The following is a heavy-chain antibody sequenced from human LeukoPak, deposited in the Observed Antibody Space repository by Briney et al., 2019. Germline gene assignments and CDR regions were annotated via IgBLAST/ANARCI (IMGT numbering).Heavy chain of an antibody. CDR1: GGSISSSNYY. V-gene: IGHV4-39*01. J-gene: IGHJ3*02. CDR3: ARGSTRYSGYSSGWSPRHAFDI. CDR2: IYYSGST. Sequence: PSETLSLTCTVSGGSISSSNYYWAWIRQPPGKGLEWIATIYYSGSTYYNPSLKSRVTISVDTSKNQFSLKLSSVTAADTAVYYCARGSTRYSGYSSGWSPRHAFDIWGQGTMVTVSS. D-gene: IGHD6-13*01.